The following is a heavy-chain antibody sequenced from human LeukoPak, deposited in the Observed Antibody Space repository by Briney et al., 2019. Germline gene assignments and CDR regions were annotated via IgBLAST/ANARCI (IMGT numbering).Heavy chain of an antibody. CDR3: ARDHTVYCSGGSCYSYWFDP. CDR1: GGSFSGYY. V-gene: IGHV4-34*01. J-gene: IGHJ5*02. CDR2: IYYSGST. Sequence: SETLSLTCAVYGGSFSGYYWSWIRQPPGKGLEWIGSIYYSGSTYYNPSLKSRVTISVDTSKNQFSLKLSSVTAADTAVYYCARDHTVYCSGGSCYSYWFDPWGQGTLVTVSS. D-gene: IGHD2-15*01.